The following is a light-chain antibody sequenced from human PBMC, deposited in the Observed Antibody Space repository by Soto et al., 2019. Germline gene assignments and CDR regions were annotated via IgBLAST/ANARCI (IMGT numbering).Light chain of an antibody. CDR1: SSNIGADYE. CDR2: GNT. J-gene: IGLJ1*01. CDR3: QSYENTLKGCV. Sequence: QSALTQPPSVSGAPGQWVIISCTGGSSNIGADYEVHWYQQLPGTAPKLLIYGNTNRPSGVPDRFSGSKSGSSASLAITGLQAEDEAEYYGQSYENTLKGCVFGTGTKVTGL. V-gene: IGLV1-40*01.